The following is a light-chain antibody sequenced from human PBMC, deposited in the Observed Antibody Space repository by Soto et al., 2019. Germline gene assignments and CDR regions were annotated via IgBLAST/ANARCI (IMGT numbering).Light chain of an antibody. Sequence: EIVLTQSPGTLSLSPGERATLSCRASQSVSSSYLAWYQQKPGQAPRLLIYGASSRATGIPTRSSGSGSGTDFTLTISNLEPEDFAVYYCQQHISWPLTFGGGTKVDIK. J-gene: IGKJ4*01. CDR1: QSVSSSY. V-gene: IGKV3-20*01. CDR2: GAS. CDR3: QQHISWPLT.